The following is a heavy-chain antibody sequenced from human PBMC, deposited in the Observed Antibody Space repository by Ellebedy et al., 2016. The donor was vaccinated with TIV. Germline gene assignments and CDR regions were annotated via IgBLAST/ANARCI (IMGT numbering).Heavy chain of an antibody. Sequence: MPSETLSLTCTVSGASINSGGYFWSWIRQHPGKGLEWIGYIYYSGNTYYNPSPKSRLTISLDTSKNQFSLKLRSVTAADMAVYYCAGEKVGTLGWFDPWGQGTLVTVSS. CDR1: GASINSGGYF. D-gene: IGHD4-23*01. J-gene: IGHJ5*02. CDR2: IYYSGNT. V-gene: IGHV4-31*03. CDR3: AGEKVGTLGWFDP.